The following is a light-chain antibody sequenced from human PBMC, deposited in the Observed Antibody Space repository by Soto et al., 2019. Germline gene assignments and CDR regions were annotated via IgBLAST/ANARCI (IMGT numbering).Light chain of an antibody. CDR3: SSYTSSREKV. V-gene: IGLV2-14*01. J-gene: IGLJ1*01. Sequence: QSVLTQPASVSGSPGQSITISCTGTSSDVGGYNYVSWYQQYPGKAPKLMIHDVSNRPSGVSDRFSGSKSGNTATLTISGLQAEAEADYYCSSYTSSREKVFGNGTKVTVL. CDR1: SSDVGGYNY. CDR2: DVS.